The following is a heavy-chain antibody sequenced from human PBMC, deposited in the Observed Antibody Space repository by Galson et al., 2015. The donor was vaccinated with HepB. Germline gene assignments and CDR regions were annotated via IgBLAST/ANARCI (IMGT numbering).Heavy chain of an antibody. CDR2: IYYSGST. D-gene: IGHD3-16*01. Sequence: SETLSLTCTVSGGSISSSSYYWGWIRQPPGKGLEWIGSIYYSGSTYYNPSLKSRVTISVDTSKNQFSLKLSSVTATDTAVYYCARELGPIQLWGRGTLVTVSS. CDR1: GGSISSSSYY. V-gene: IGHV4-39*02. J-gene: IGHJ2*01. CDR3: ARELGPIQL.